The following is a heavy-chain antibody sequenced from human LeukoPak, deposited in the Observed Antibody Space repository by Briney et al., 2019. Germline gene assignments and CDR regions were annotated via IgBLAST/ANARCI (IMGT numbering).Heavy chain of an antibody. D-gene: IGHD7-27*01. J-gene: IGHJ2*01. V-gene: IGHV1-69*01. CDR2: IIPIFGTA. CDR3: AREPSGDRWYFDL. CDR1: GGTFSSYA. Sequence: GASVKVSCKASGGTFSSYAISWVRQAPGQGLEWMGGIIPIFGTANYAQKFQGRVTITAGESTSTAYMELSSLRSEDTAVYYCAREPSGDRWYFDLWGRGTLVTVSS.